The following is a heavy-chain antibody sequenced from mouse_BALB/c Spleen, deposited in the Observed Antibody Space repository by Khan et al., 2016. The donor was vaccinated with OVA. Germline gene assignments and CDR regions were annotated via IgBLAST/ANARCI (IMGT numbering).Heavy chain of an antibody. Sequence: VQLKESGPGLVKPSQTVSLTCTVTGISITTGNYRWSWIRQFPGNKLEWIGNIYYSGTITYNPSLTSRTTITRDTSKNRFFLEMNSLTAEDTATYYGARDYGSLYWYFDVWGAGTTVTVSS. D-gene: IGHD1-1*01. CDR1: GISITTGNYR. CDR3: ARDYGSLYWYFDV. V-gene: IGHV3-5*02. J-gene: IGHJ1*01. CDR2: IYYSGTI.